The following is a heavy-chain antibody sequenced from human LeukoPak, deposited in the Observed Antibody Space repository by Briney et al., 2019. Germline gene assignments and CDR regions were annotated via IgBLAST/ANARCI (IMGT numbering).Heavy chain of an antibody. Sequence: GGSLRHSCAASGFTFSSYSMSWVRQAPGKGLAWISYITSRSSTIYYADSVRGRFTISRDNANNSLYLQMDSLTGEDTAIYYCATRYKGSGSPFVLDYWGQGTLVTVSS. D-gene: IGHD3-10*01. CDR1: GFTFSSYS. CDR3: ATRYKGSGSPFVLDY. CDR2: ITSRSSTI. J-gene: IGHJ4*01. V-gene: IGHV3-48*04.